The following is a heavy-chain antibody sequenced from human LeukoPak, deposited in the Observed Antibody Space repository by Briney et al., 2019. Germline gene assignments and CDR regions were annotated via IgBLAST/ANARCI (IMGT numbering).Heavy chain of an antibody. CDR1: GGTFSSYA. Sequence: ASVKVSCKASGGTFSSYAISWVRQAPGQGLEWMGGIIPIFGTANYAQKFQGRVTITADESTSTAYMELSSLRSEDTAVYYCAREALRGIAVADDAFDIWGQGTMVTVSS. CDR2: IIPIFGTA. D-gene: IGHD6-19*01. CDR3: AREALRGIAVADDAFDI. V-gene: IGHV1-69*13. J-gene: IGHJ3*02.